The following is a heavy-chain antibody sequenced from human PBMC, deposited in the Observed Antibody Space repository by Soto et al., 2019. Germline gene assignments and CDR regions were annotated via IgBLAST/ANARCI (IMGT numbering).Heavy chain of an antibody. CDR1: GFTFSSYA. J-gene: IGHJ5*02. Sequence: PGGSLRLSCAASGFTFSSYAMSWVRQAPGKGLEWVSAISGSGGSTYYADSVKGRFTISRDNSKNTLYLQMNSLRAEDTAVYYCAKDLGPFLNYGDNEISWFDPWGQGTLVTVSS. CDR3: AKDLGPFLNYGDNEISWFDP. D-gene: IGHD4-17*01. CDR2: ISGSGGST. V-gene: IGHV3-23*01.